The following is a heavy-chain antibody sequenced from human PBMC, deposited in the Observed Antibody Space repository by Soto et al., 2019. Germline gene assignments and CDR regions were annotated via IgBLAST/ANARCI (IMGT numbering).Heavy chain of an antibody. CDR1: GGSIGSSNW. CDR3: ARVPGP. CDR2: IYHSGST. V-gene: IGHV4-4*02. J-gene: IGHJ5*02. Sequence: SETLSLTCAVSGGSIGSSNWWSWVRQPPGKGLEWIGYIYHSGSTYYNPSLKSRVTISVDRSKNQFSLKLSSVTAADTAVYYCARVPGPWGQGTLLTVSS.